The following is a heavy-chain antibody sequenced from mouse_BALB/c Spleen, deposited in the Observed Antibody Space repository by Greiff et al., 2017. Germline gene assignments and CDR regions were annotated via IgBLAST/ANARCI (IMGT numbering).Heavy chain of an antibody. Sequence: DVKLVESGGGLVQPGGSRKLSCAASGFTFSSFGMHWVRQAPEKGLEWVAYISSGSSTIYYADTVKGRFTISRDNPKNTLFLQMTSLRSEDTAMYYCARDPGPYYFDYWGQGTTLTVSS. D-gene: IGHD3-1*01. J-gene: IGHJ2*01. CDR1: GFTFSSFG. V-gene: IGHV5-17*02. CDR2: ISSGSSTI. CDR3: ARDPGPYYFDY.